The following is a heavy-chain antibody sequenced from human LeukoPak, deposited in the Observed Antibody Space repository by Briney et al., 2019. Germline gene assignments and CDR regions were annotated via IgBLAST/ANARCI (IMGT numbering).Heavy chain of an antibody. J-gene: IGHJ4*02. D-gene: IGHD6-19*01. Sequence: PSEPLSLTCPVSGGSISSYYWSWIRQPAGKGLEWIGRIYTSGSTNYNPSLKSRVTISVDKSKNQFSLKLSSVTAADTAVYYCARSYSSGWYYFDYWGQGTLVTVSS. CDR1: GGSISSYY. V-gene: IGHV4-4*07. CDR3: ARSYSSGWYYFDY. CDR2: IYTSGST.